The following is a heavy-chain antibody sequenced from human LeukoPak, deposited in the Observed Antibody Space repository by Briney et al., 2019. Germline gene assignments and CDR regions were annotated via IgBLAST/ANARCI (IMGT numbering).Heavy chain of an antibody. J-gene: IGHJ5*02. CDR3: ARGGWQGNWFDP. D-gene: IGHD6-19*01. CDR2: INDDGSTT. Sequence: GGSLRLSCAASGFTFSSYWMHWVRQAPGKGLVRVSRINDDGSTTNYADSVKGRFTISRDNAKSTLYLQMNSLRAEDTAVYYCARGGWQGNWFDPWGQGTLVTVSS. CDR1: GFTFSSYW. V-gene: IGHV3-74*01.